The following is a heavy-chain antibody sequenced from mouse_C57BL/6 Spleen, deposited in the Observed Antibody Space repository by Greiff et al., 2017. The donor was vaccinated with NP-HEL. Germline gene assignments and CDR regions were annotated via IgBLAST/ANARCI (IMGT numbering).Heavy chain of an antibody. V-gene: IGHV1-39*01. CDR1: GYSFTDYN. CDR3: ARGAGKVDYYAMDY. CDR2: INPNYGTT. Sequence: VQLQQSGPELVKPGASVKISCKASGYSFTDYNMNWVKQSNGTSLEWIGVINPNYGTTSYNQKFKGKATLTVDQSSSTAYMQLNSLTSEDSAVYYCARGAGKVDYYAMDYWGQGTSVTVSS. J-gene: IGHJ4*01. D-gene: IGHD1-3*01.